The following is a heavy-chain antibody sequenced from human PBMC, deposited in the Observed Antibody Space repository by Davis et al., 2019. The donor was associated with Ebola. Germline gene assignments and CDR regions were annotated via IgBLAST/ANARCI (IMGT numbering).Heavy chain of an antibody. V-gene: IGHV3-30*03. CDR2: MSYDGINK. CDR1: GFTFRGYG. D-gene: IGHD2-21*02. CDR3: VRDPALVVTGGGWFFGL. Sequence: GGSLRLSCAASGFTFRGYGMHWVRQAPGKGLEWVAVMSYDGINKYYADSVKGRFTISRDNFKNTLYLQMNSLRAEDTAVYYCVRDPALVVTGGGWFFGLWGRGTLVTVSS. J-gene: IGHJ2*01.